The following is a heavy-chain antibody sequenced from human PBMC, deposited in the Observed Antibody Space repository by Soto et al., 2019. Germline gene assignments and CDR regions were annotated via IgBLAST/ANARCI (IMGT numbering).Heavy chain of an antibody. V-gene: IGHV1-2*04. CDR2: INPNSGGT. Sequence: ASVKVSCKASGYTFTGYYMHWVRQAPGQGLEWMGWINPNSGGTNYAQKFQGWVTMTRDTSISTAYMELSRLRSDDTAVYYCARAATVSYGYSYGNPSVNYYYGMDVWGQGTTVTVSS. CDR1: GYTFTGYY. D-gene: IGHD5-18*01. CDR3: ARAATVSYGYSYGNPSVNYYYGMDV. J-gene: IGHJ6*02.